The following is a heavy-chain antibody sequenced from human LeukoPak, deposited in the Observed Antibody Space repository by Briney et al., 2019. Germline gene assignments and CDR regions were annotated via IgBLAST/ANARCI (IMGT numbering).Heavy chain of an antibody. Sequence: GGSLRLSCAASGFTVSSNYMSWVRQAPGKGLEWVSVIYSGGSTYYADSVKGRFTISGDNSKNTLYLQMNSLRAEDTAVYYCVKGVRGYYDFWTGYYIGYYFDYWGQGTLVTVSS. V-gene: IGHV3-66*01. J-gene: IGHJ4*02. D-gene: IGHD3-3*01. CDR1: GFTVSSNY. CDR2: IYSGGST. CDR3: VKGVRGYYDFWTGYYIGYYFDY.